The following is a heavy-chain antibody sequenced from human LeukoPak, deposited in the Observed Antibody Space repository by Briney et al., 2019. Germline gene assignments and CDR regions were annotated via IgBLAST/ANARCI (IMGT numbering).Heavy chain of an antibody. Sequence: GGSLRLSCAASGFTFNHFWMSWIRQAPGKGLEWVAYIKKTGSETYYVDSVKGRFTITRDNTRNSLFLQMYSLRAEDTAVYFCAREDGYCSGGNCYSYFDSWGQGTLITVSA. J-gene: IGHJ4*02. D-gene: IGHD2-15*01. CDR1: GFTFNHFW. CDR3: AREDGYCSGGNCYSYFDS. V-gene: IGHV3-7*01. CDR2: IKKTGSET.